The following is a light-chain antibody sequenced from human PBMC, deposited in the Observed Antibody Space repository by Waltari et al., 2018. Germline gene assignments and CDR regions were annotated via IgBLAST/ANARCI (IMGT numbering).Light chain of an antibody. J-gene: IGLJ3*02. CDR2: DGR. CDR1: SNDVGGYNF. Sequence: QSALTQPRSVSGSPGQSVTISCTGTSNDVGGYNFVSWYQHHPGKDPKLIIFDGRRPPSDVPDRFFGSKSDNTASLTISGLQAEDEAEYYCCSFAGTYTWVFGGGTKLTVL. CDR3: CSFAGTYTWV. V-gene: IGLV2-11*01.